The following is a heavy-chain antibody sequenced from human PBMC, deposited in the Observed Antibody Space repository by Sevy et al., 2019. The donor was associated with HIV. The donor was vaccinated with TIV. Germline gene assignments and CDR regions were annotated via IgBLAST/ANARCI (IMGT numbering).Heavy chain of an antibody. D-gene: IGHD3-10*01. Sequence: GGSLRLSCAASGFTFDDYAMHWVRQVPGKGLEWVSGISWNSGNIGYADSVKGRFTISRDNAKNSRYLQMNSLRNEDTALYFCAKSRGMGWIGYFDYWGQGTLVTVSS. CDR1: GFTFDDYA. CDR3: AKSRGMGWIGYFDY. V-gene: IGHV3-9*01. CDR2: ISWNSGNI. J-gene: IGHJ4*02.